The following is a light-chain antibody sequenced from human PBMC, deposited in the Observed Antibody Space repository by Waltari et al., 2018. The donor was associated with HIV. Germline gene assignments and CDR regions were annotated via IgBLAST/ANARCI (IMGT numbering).Light chain of an antibody. CDR3: AAWDDSLNVYL. V-gene: IGLV1-44*01. Sequence: SELTQPASLSGTPGQTVTFSCSGGSSNIGSTTVNWYRQFPRAARKLLIYSNNQRPSGVPDRFSGSKSGTSASLAISGLQSGDEADYYCAAWDDSLNVYLFGPGTKATVL. J-gene: IGLJ1*01. CDR1: SSNIGSTT. CDR2: SNN.